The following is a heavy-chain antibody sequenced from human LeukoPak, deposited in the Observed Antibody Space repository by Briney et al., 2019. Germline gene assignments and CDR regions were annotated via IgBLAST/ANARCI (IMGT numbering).Heavy chain of an antibody. CDR3: ARDRSGSYSRDC. CDR2: ISYDGSVK. Sequence: PGRSLRLSCAASGFTFRSYGMHWVRQVPGKGLEWVAIISYDGSVKYYADSVKGRFTISRDSFNDTLYLQMNSLRPDDSAVYYCARDRSGSYSRDCWGQGTLVTVSS. V-gene: IGHV3-30*03. CDR1: GFTFRSYG. D-gene: IGHD1-26*01. J-gene: IGHJ4*02.